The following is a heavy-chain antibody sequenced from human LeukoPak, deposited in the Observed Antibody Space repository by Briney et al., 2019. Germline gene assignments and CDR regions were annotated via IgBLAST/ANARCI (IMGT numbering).Heavy chain of an antibody. J-gene: IGHJ4*02. Sequence: PGGSLRLSCAASGFTVSSSYMSWVRQAPGKGLEWVSVTYSGGTTYYADSVKGRFTSSRDNSKNTLYLQMNSLRAEDTAVYYCARDNWTYYYDSSGPYYFDYWGQGTLVSVSS. V-gene: IGHV3-53*01. CDR1: GFTVSSSY. CDR2: TYSGGTT. D-gene: IGHD3-22*01. CDR3: ARDNWTYYYDSSGPYYFDY.